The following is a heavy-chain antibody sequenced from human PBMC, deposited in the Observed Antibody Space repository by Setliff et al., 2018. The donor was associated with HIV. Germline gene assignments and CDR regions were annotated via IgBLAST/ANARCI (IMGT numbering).Heavy chain of an antibody. CDR3: AKAFGYCSGGSCPVLMDV. Sequence: PGGSLRLSCAASGFTFSGYGTYWVRQAPGKGLEWVAFIRYDGDNKYYADSVKGRFTISRDNSKNTLYLQMNSLRAKDAAVYYCAKAFGYCSGGSCPVLMDVWGKGTTVTSP. J-gene: IGHJ6*03. CDR1: GFTFSGYG. V-gene: IGHV3-30*02. D-gene: IGHD2-15*01. CDR2: IRYDGDNK.